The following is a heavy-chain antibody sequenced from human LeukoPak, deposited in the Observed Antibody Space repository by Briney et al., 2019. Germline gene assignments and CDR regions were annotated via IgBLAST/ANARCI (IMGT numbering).Heavy chain of an antibody. CDR1: GFTFSSYA. D-gene: IGHD3-10*01. V-gene: IGHV3-23*01. CDR3: ARKSASGNYPLDY. J-gene: IGHJ4*02. CDR2: MSADGATT. Sequence: SGGSLRLSCAASGFTFSSYAMSWVRQAPGKGLEWVSVMSADGATTFYADSVKGRFTISRDNAKNTVFLQMSSLRAEDTALYYCARKSASGNYPLDYWGQGTLVTVSS.